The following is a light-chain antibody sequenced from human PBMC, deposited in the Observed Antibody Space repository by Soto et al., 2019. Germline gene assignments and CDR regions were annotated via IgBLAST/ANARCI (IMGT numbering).Light chain of an antibody. CDR2: GAS. Sequence: EIVLTQSPGTLSLSPGERATLSCRASQSVSSSYLAWYQQKPGQAPRLLIYGASSRATGIPDRFSASGSGTDFTLTISRLEPEDFEVYYCQQYGSSPLTFGGGTKVEIQ. J-gene: IGKJ4*01. CDR3: QQYGSSPLT. CDR1: QSVSSSY. V-gene: IGKV3-20*01.